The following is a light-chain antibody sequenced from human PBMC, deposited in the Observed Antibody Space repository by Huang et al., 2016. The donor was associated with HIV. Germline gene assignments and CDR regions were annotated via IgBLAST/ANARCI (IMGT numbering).Light chain of an antibody. CDR2: GAS. CDR3: QQLSAYPVT. V-gene: IGKV1-9*01. Sequence: ILLTQSPSSLSASVGDRVIITCRASQDIGSSLAWYQQKPGKAPTLLIFGASALQTGVPSTFSGDGSGADFTLAISSLQPEDFATYYCQQLSAYPVTFGGGTRVE. CDR1: QDIGSS. J-gene: IGKJ4*01.